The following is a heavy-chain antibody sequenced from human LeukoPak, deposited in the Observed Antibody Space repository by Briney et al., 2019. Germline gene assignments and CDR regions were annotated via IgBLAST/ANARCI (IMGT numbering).Heavy chain of an antibody. J-gene: IGHJ4*02. D-gene: IGHD4-17*01. CDR2: ISYDGSNK. V-gene: IGHV3-30*03. CDR1: GFTFRSYG. Sequence: GRSLRLSCAASGFTFRSYGMHWVRQAPGKGLEWVAVISYDGSNKYYADSVKGRFTISRDNSKNTLYLQMNSLRAEDTAVYYCASSRDYAHDYWGQGTLVTVSS. CDR3: ASSRDYAHDY.